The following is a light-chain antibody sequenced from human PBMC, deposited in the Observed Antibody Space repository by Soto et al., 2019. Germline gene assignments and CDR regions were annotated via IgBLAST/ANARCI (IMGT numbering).Light chain of an antibody. J-gene: IGKJ4*01. CDR3: QQSSSNPLT. CDR2: SAS. V-gene: IGKV1-39*01. Sequence: DIQMTQSPSSLSASVGDRVTITCRASQSISSYLNWYQQKPGKAPNLLIYSASKLHSGVPSRFSGSGSGTDFTLINSSLQPEDFATYYCQQSSSNPLTFGGGTRV. CDR1: QSISSY.